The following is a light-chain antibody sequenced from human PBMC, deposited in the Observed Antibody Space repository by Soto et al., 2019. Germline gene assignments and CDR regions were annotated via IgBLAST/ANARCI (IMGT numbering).Light chain of an antibody. CDR3: QSYDRSLSGWV. Sequence: QSVLTQPPSVSGAPGQRVTISCTGSSSNIGAGYAVHRYQQLPGTAPKLLLYGNSNRPSGVPVRFSVSKSGTSASLAITGLQAEDEADYDCQSYDRSLSGWVFGGGTKLTVL. CDR1: SSNIGAGYA. J-gene: IGLJ3*02. CDR2: GNS. V-gene: IGLV1-40*01.